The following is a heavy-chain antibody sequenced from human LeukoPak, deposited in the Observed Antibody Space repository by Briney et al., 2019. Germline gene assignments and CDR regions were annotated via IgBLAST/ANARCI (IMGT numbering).Heavy chain of an antibody. Sequence: KPSETLSLTCAVYGGSFSGYYWSWIRQPPGKGLEWIGEINHSGSTNYNPSLKSRVTISVDTSKNQFSLKLNSVTAADTAVYYCARGYDYVWGSYRSPRAFDIWGQGQWSPSLQ. CDR1: GGSFSGYY. CDR2: INHSGST. D-gene: IGHD3-16*02. CDR3: ARGYDYVWGSYRSPRAFDI. J-gene: IGHJ3*02. V-gene: IGHV4-34*01.